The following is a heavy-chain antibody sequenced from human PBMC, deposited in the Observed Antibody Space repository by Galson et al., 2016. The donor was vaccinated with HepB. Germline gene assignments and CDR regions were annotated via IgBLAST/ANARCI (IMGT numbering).Heavy chain of an antibody. CDR3: ARGYGPGSSGFDS. D-gene: IGHD3-10*01. V-gene: IGHV4-31*03. Sequence: TLSLTCTVSGNSISSANYYWDWVRQHPGKGLEWVGYISYSGSTYYNPSLQSRVAISVDTSKNQFSLRLRSVTAADTAVYYCARGYGPGSSGFDSWGQGTQVTVT. J-gene: IGHJ4*02. CDR2: ISYSGST. CDR1: GNSISSANYY.